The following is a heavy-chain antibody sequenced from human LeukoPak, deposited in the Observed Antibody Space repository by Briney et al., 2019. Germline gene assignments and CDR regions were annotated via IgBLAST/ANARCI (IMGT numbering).Heavy chain of an antibody. Sequence: PGGSLRLSCAASGFTFSSYGMHWVRQAPGKGLEWVAFIRYDGSNKYYADSVKGRFTISRDNSKNTLYLQMNSLRAEDTAVYYCAKDLPLIVVVPTAITFDYWGQGTLVTVSS. J-gene: IGHJ4*02. CDR1: GFTFSSYG. V-gene: IGHV3-30*02. CDR2: IRYDGSNK. CDR3: AKDLPLIVVVPTAITFDY. D-gene: IGHD2-2*02.